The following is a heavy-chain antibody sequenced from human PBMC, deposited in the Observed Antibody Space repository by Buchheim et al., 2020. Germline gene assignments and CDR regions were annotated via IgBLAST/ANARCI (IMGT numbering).Heavy chain of an antibody. CDR1: GFSLSTSGMC. V-gene: IGHV2-70*15. CDR2: IDWDDEK. CDR3: ARMGHIWGSYRSN. Sequence: QVTLRESGPALVKPTQTLTLTCTFSGFSLSTSGMCVSWIRQPPGKALEWLARIDWDDEKYYSTSLKTRRTISKDTSKNQVVLTMTNMDPVDTATYYCARMGHIWGSYRSNWGQGTL. D-gene: IGHD3-16*02. J-gene: IGHJ4*02.